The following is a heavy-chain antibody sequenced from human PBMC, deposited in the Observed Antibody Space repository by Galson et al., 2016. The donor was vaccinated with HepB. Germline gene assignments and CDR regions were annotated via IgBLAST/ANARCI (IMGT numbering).Heavy chain of an antibody. D-gene: IGHD5-12*01. CDR2: MNPNSGNT. V-gene: IGHV1-8*01. J-gene: IGHJ4*02. CDR1: GYTFTSYD. CDR3: AREAALIVATYDY. Sequence: SVKVSCKASGYTFTSYDINWVRQATGQGLEWMGWMNPNSGNTGYAQKFQGRVTMTRNTSISTAYMELSSLRSEDTAVYYCAREAALIVATYDYWGQGTLVTVSS.